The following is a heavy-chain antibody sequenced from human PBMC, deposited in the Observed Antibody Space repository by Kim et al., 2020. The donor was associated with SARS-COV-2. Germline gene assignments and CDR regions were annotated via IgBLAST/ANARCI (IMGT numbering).Heavy chain of an antibody. CDR3: ARVRRYCSSTSCFLVELGYYGMDV. D-gene: IGHD2-2*01. J-gene: IGHJ6*02. CDR2: IKQDGSEK. Sequence: GGSLRLSCAASGFTFSSYWMSWVRQAPGKGLEWVANIKQDGSEKYYVDSVKGRFTISRDNAKNSLYLQMNSLRAEDTAVYYCARVRRYCSSTSCFLVELGYYGMDVWGQGTTVTVSS. CDR1: GFTFSSYW. V-gene: IGHV3-7*01.